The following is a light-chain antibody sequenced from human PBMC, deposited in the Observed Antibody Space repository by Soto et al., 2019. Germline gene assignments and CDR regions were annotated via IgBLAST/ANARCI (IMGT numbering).Light chain of an antibody. CDR1: QSVSSNY. Sequence: VMTQCRATLSLSPGERATLSCRASQSVSSNYLAWYQQKPGQAPRLLIYGASSRATGVPDRFSGSGAATEYTPTTSKLEPEDFAVYYCQQYGSAPPLTFGGGTKVDI. CDR3: QQYGSAPPLT. CDR2: GAS. V-gene: IGKV3-20*01. J-gene: IGKJ4*01.